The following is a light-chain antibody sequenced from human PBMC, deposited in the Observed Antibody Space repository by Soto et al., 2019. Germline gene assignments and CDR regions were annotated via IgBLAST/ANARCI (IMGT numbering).Light chain of an antibody. CDR2: DAS. Sequence: DIQMTQSPSTLSASVGDTVTITCRASQSVTSYLAWYQQKPGKAPELLISDASSLEIGVPSRFSGSGSGTEFSLTISSLQPDAIATYYCQPYKRHSLTFGPGTKVAMK. CDR1: QSVTSY. J-gene: IGKJ3*01. V-gene: IGKV1-5*01. CDR3: QPYKRHSLT.